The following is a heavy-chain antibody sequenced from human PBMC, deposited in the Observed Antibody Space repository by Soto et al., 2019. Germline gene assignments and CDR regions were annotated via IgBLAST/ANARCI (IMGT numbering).Heavy chain of an antibody. D-gene: IGHD2-15*01. Sequence: GGSLRLSCAASGFTFSSYAMHWVRQAPGKGLEWVAVISYDGSNIYYADSVKGRFTISRDNSKNTLYLQMYSLRAEDTAVYYCARDWCSGGSCLLFDYWGRGTLVTVSS. CDR2: ISYDGSNI. V-gene: IGHV3-30-3*01. CDR1: GFTFSSYA. CDR3: ARDWCSGGSCLLFDY. J-gene: IGHJ4*02.